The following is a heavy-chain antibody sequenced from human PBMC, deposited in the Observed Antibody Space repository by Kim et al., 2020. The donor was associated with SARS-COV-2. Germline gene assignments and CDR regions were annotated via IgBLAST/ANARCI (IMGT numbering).Heavy chain of an antibody. CDR2: IYYSGST. D-gene: IGHD6-13*01. J-gene: IGHJ5*02. CDR3: ARGAGGYSHWFDP. Sequence: SETLSLTCTVSGGSISSYYWSWIRQPPGKGLEWIGYIYYSGSTNYNPSLKSRVTISVDTSKNQFSLKLSSVTAADTAVYYCARGAGGYSHWFDPWGQGTLVTVSS. CDR1: GGSISSYY. V-gene: IGHV4-59*13.